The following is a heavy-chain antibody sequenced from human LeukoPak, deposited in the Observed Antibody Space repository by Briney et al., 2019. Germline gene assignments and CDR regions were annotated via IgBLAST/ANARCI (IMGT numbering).Heavy chain of an antibody. J-gene: IGHJ4*02. D-gene: IGHD6-19*01. CDR3: ARGSGWYAY. CDR1: GGSISSYY. CDR2: IYYSGST. Sequence: SETLSLTCIVSGGSISSYYWSWTRQPPGKGLEWIGYIYYSGSTNYNPSLKSRVTISVDTSKNQFSLKLSSVTAADTAVYYCARGSGWYAYWGQGTLVTVSS. V-gene: IGHV4-59*08.